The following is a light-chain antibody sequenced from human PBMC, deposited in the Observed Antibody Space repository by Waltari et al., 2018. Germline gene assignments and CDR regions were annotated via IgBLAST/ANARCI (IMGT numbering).Light chain of an antibody. J-gene: IGLJ3*02. CDR1: SSDIGGYNY. CDR3: CSYAGSYTWV. CDR2: DVS. Sequence: QSALTQPRSVSGSPGQSVTISCTGASSDIGGYNYDSWYQQHTGKAPKLMIYDVSKRPSGVSDLFAGSKSGNTASLTISGLQAEDETDYYCCSYAGSYTWVFGGGTKLTVL. V-gene: IGLV2-11*01.